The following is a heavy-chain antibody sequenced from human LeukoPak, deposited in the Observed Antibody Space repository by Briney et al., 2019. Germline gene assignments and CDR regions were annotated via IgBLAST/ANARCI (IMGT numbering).Heavy chain of an antibody. V-gene: IGHV3-33*08. Sequence: GGSLRLSCVASGFNFNSYSMHWVRQAPGKGLEWVAVIWYDGSNKYYADSVKGRFTISRDNSKNTLYLQMNSLRAEDTAVYYCAREPHYGDYDGDAFDIWGQGTMVTVSS. D-gene: IGHD4-17*01. CDR2: IWYDGSNK. CDR1: GFNFNSYS. CDR3: AREPHYGDYDGDAFDI. J-gene: IGHJ3*02.